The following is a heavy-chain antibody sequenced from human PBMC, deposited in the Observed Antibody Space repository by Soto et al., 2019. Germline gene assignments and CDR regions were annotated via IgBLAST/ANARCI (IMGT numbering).Heavy chain of an antibody. CDR1: GGSLSGYY. CDR3: TRGGGWLPDY. J-gene: IGHJ4*02. V-gene: IGHV4-59*01. D-gene: IGHD2-15*01. Sequence: QVQLHESGPRLVKPSETLSLTCTVSGGSLSGYYWSWIRQPPGKSLEWIGNLHYTGTSNNNPSLKSRVTMLLDTSTNLFSLKLSSLSAADTAFYYCTRGGGWLPDYWSQGALVTVSS. CDR2: LHYTGTS.